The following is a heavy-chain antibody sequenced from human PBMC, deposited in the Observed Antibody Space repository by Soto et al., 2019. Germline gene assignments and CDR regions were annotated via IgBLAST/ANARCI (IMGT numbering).Heavy chain of an antibody. Sequence: ASVKVSWKASGYIFTTYGISWVRQAPGQALEWIGWISTYNGATNYAQTLQGRVTMTTDTSTSTAYMEVRSLRSDDTAVYYCARDNIRTTQYFRHWGQGTLVTVSS. V-gene: IGHV1-18*04. J-gene: IGHJ4*02. CDR1: GYIFTTYG. D-gene: IGHD1-1*01. CDR3: ARDNIRTTQYFRH. CDR2: ISTYNGAT.